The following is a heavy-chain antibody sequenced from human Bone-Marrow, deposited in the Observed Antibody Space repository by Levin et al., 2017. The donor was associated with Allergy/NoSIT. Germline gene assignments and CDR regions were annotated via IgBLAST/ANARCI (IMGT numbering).Heavy chain of an antibody. D-gene: IGHD3-3*01. CDR1: GFTFSSYA. CDR2: ISYDGSNK. CDR3: ASPLPADFWSGYYTSDYYYGMDV. V-gene: IGHV3-30*04. J-gene: IGHJ6*02. Sequence: GESLKISCAASGFTFSSYAMHWVRQAPGKGLEWVAVISYDGSNKYYADSVKGRFTISRDNSKNTLYLQMNSLRAEDTAVYYCASPLPADFWSGYYTSDYYYGMDVWGQGTTVTVSS.